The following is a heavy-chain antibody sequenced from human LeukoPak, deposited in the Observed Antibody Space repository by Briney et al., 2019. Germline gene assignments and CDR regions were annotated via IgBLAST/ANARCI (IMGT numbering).Heavy chain of an antibody. J-gene: IGHJ3*02. CDR2: ISYDGSNK. CDR1: GFTFSSYA. D-gene: IGHD2-2*02. Sequence: GGSLRLSCAASGFTFSSYAMHCVRQAPGKGLEWVAVISYDGSNKYYADSVKGRFTISRDNSKNTLYLQMNSLRAEDTAVYYCARELPPYCSSTSCYTFAFDIWGQGTMVTVSS. CDR3: ARELPPYCSSTSCYTFAFDI. V-gene: IGHV3-30-3*01.